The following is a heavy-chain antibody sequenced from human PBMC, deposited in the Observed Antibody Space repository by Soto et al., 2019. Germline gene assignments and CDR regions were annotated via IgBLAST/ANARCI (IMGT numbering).Heavy chain of an antibody. D-gene: IGHD3-10*01. CDR1: GYSFTSYW. V-gene: IGHV5-51*01. CDR2: IYPGDSDT. Sequence: EVQLVQSGAEVKKPGESLKISCKGSGYSFTSYWIGWVRQMPGKGLEWMGIIYPGDSDTRYSPSFQGQATISADKSISTAYLQWSSLKASDTAMYYCARSGDTYYYGSGSYYFWFDPWGQGTLVTVSS. CDR3: ARSGDTYYYGSGSYYFWFDP. J-gene: IGHJ5*02.